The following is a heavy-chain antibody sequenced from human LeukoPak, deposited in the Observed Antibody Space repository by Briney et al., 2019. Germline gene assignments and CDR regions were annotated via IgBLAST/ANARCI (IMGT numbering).Heavy chain of an antibody. CDR3: ARSGYEFDY. V-gene: IGHV3-30*03. Sequence: GGSLRLSCAASGFTFRSYGMHWVRQAPGKGLEWVAVISYDESYKYYADSVKGRFTISRDSSKKTLYLQMNSLRAEDTAVYYCARSGYEFDYWGQGTLVTVSS. D-gene: IGHD5-12*01. CDR2: ISYDESYK. J-gene: IGHJ4*02. CDR1: GFTFRSYG.